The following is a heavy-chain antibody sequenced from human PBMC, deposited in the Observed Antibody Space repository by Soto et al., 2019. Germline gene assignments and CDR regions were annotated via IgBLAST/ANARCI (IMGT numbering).Heavy chain of an antibody. CDR3: ARVGPFSGSYYNSRYYYYMDV. CDR2: IYHSGST. D-gene: IGHD3-10*01. Sequence: SETLSLTCAVSSGSISSSNWWSWVRQPPGKGLEWIGEIYHSGSTNYNPSLKSRVTISVDKSKNQFSLKLSSVTAADTAVYYCARVGPFSGSYYNSRYYYYMDVWGKGTTVTVSS. V-gene: IGHV4-4*02. CDR1: SGSISSSNW. J-gene: IGHJ6*03.